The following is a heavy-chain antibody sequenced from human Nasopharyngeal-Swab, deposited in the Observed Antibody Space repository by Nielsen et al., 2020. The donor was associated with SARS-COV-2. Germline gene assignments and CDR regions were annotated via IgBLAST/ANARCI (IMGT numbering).Heavy chain of an antibody. V-gene: IGHV3-33*01. D-gene: IGHD2-2*01. CDR2: MWYAGSSE. J-gene: IGHJ4*02. Sequence: GGSLRLSCTASGFTFSNYDIHWLRQTPGKGLEWVAVMWYAGSSERYADSVKGRFTISRDIYKNTLYLQMNRLRAEDTAVYYCARESGVSSTSPFDCWGRGTLVTVSS. CDR3: ARESGVSSTSPFDC. CDR1: GFTFSNYD.